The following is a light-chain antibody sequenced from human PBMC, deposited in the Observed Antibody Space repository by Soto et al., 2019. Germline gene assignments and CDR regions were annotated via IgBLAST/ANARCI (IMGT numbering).Light chain of an antibody. CDR1: QNIGIS. J-gene: IGKJ1*01. V-gene: IGKV1-39*01. CDR2: AAS. CDR3: QQGLRTLWT. Sequence: DIQMTQSPSSLSASVGGRVTITCRASQNIGISLNWYQQKPGAAPKLLIYAASTLQSGVPSRFSGSGSGTDFTLTISSLQPDDFATYYCQQGLRTLWTFGQGTKV.